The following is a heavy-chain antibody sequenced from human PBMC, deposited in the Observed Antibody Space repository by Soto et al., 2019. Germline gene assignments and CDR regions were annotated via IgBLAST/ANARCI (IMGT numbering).Heavy chain of an antibody. Sequence: SETLSLTCAVYGGSFSGYYWSWIRQPPGKGLEWIGEINHSGSTNYNPSLKSRVTISVDTSKNQFSLKLSSVTAADTAVYYCARAIGGNYVRYFDYWGQGTLVTVSS. CDR3: ARAIGGNYVRYFDY. CDR1: GGSFSGYY. D-gene: IGHD1-7*01. CDR2: INHSGST. V-gene: IGHV4-34*01. J-gene: IGHJ4*02.